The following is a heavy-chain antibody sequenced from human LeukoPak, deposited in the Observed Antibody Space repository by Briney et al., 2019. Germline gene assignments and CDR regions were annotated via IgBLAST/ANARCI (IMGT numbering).Heavy chain of an antibody. D-gene: IGHD3-3*01. CDR3: ARDDFWSNFPFNFDF. V-gene: IGHV3-53*01. J-gene: IGHJ4*02. CDR2: IYSGGDT. CDR1: GFTVSSTY. Sequence: GGSLRLSCAASGFTVSSTYMSWVRQAPGKGLEWVSVIYSGGDTYYADSVKGRFTISRDISKNTLFLQMNSLRAEDTAVYYCARDDFWSNFPFNFDFWSQGTLVTVSS.